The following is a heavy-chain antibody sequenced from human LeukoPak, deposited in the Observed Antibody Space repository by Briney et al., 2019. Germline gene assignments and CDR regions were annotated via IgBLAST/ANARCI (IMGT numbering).Heavy chain of an antibody. V-gene: IGHV3-21*01. J-gene: IGHJ4*02. CDR1: GFTFSSYS. CDR2: ISSSSSYI. Sequence: GGSLRLSCAASGFTFSSYSMNWVRQAPGKGLEWVSSISSSSSYIYYADSVKGRFTISRDNAKNSLYLQMNSLRAEGTAVYYCARVPIDYGGNPWYFDYWGQRTLVTVSS. CDR3: ARVPIDYGGNPWYFDY. D-gene: IGHD4-23*01.